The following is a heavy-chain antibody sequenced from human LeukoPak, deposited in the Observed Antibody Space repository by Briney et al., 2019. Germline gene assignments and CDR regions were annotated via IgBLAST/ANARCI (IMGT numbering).Heavy chain of an antibody. CDR1: GYTFTSYG. CDR2: ISAYNGYT. D-gene: IGHD6-13*01. CDR3: ARARTSRQELGHDAFDI. V-gene: IGHV1-18*01. Sequence: GASVKVSCRASGYTFTSYGISWVRQAPGQGLEWMGWISAYNGYTNSAQELQGRVTMTTDTSTTTAYMDLRSLRSDDTAVYYCARARTSRQELGHDAFDIWGQGTMVTVSS. J-gene: IGHJ3*02.